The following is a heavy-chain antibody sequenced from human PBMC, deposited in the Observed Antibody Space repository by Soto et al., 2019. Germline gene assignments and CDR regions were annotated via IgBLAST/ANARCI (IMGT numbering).Heavy chain of an antibody. J-gene: IGHJ4*02. CDR1: GFSVNDNY. CDR2: IFTRGTA. Sequence: PGGSLRLSCTASGFSVNDNYMAWVRQAPGKSPEWVAVIFTRGTAHYADSVTGRFTFSRDNSKRTLNLQLNNLRAEDTAVYYCTKLWGYYFESWGQGTL. CDR3: TKLWGYYFES. V-gene: IGHV3-53*01. D-gene: IGHD3-22*01.